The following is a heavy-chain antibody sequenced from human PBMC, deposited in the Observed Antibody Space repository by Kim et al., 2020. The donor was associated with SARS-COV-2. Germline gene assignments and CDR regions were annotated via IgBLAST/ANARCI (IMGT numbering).Heavy chain of an antibody. J-gene: IGHJ4*02. CDR3: ARGLRYFD. D-gene: IGHD3-9*01. Sequence: GGSLRLSCAASGFTFSSYWMSWVRQAPGKGLEWVSNIRHDGSENYYVDSVKGRFTISRDNAKNSLYLQMNSLRAEDTAMYYCARGLRYFDWGQGTLVTVSS. V-gene: IGHV3-7*03. CDR1: GFTFSSYW. CDR2: IRHDGSEN.